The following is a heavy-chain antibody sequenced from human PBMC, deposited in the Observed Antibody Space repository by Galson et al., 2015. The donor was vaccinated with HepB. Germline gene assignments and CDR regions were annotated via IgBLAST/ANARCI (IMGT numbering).Heavy chain of an antibody. V-gene: IGHV1-69*13. Sequence: SVKVSCKASGGTFSSYAISWVRQAPGQGLEWMGGIIPIFGTANYAQKFQGRVTITADESTSTAYMELSSLRSEDTAVYYCATAVAGNGPMYYYYMDVWGKGTTVTVSS. CDR3: ATAVAGNGPMYYYYMDV. J-gene: IGHJ6*03. CDR1: GGTFSSYA. CDR2: IIPIFGTA. D-gene: IGHD6-19*01.